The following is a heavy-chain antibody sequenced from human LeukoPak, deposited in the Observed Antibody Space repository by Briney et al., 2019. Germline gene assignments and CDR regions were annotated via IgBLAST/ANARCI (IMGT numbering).Heavy chain of an antibody. CDR3: ARGPRRMAAPRYFDY. CDR1: GGSISSYY. V-gene: IGHV4-59*01. J-gene: IGHJ4*02. Sequence: PSETLSLTCTVSGGSISSYYWSWIRQPPGKGLEWIGYIYYSGSTNYNPSLKSRVTISVDTSKNQFSLKLSSVTAADTAVYYCARGPRRMAAPRYFDYWGQGTLVTVSS. CDR2: IYYSGST. D-gene: IGHD6-6*01.